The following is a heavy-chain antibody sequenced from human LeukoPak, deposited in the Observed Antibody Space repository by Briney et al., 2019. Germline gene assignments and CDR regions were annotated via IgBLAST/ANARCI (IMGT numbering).Heavy chain of an antibody. V-gene: IGHV4-31*03. CDR3: ARVVVVAATDYGMDV. CDR2: IYHSGST. D-gene: IGHD2-15*01. CDR1: GGSISRGGYY. J-gene: IGHJ6*04. Sequence: PSQTLSLTCTVSGGSISRGGYYWSWIRQHTGTGLEWIGYIYHSGSTYYNPSLESRVTISVDTSKNQFSLKLSSVTAADTAVYYCARVVVVAATDYGMDVWGKGTTVTVSS.